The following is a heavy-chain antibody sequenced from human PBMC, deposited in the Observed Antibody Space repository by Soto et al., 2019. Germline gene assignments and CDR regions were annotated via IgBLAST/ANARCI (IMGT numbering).Heavy chain of an antibody. CDR1: GFTFSNAW. CDR3: TTGVGWSGYVPHYYYYGMDV. V-gene: IGHV3-15*01. J-gene: IGHJ6*02. CDR2: IKSKTDGGTT. D-gene: IGHD3-3*01. Sequence: EVQLVESGGGLVKPGGSLRLSCAASGFTFSNAWMSWVRQAPGKGLEWVGRIKSKTDGGTTDYAAPVKGRFTISRDDSKNTLYLQMNSLKTEDTAVYYCTTGVGWSGYVPHYYYYGMDVWGQGSTVTVSS.